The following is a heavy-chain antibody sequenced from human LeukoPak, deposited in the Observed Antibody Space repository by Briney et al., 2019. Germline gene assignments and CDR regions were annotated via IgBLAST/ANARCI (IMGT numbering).Heavy chain of an antibody. CDR2: IRSKAYSYAT. D-gene: IGHD6-19*01. V-gene: IGHV3-73*01. CDR3: TRWSAGAAPFDY. Sequence: GGSLRLSCAASGFTFSGSGMHWVRQASGKGLEWVGRIRSKAYSYATVYAASVKGRFTISRDDSKNTAYLQMNSLKTEDTAVYYCTRWSAGAAPFDYWGQGTLVTVSS. CDR1: GFTFSGSG. J-gene: IGHJ4*01.